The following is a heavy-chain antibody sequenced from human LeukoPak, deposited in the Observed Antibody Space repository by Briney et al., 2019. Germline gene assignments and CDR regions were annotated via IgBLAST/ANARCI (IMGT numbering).Heavy chain of an antibody. D-gene: IGHD4-17*01. CDR3: ALSIGDYAIPFDY. J-gene: IGHJ4*02. CDR2: RKHDGREQ. Sequence: GESLTLSCVASGFNYTKYWMTWVRQSPGKGLEWVANRKHDGREQYYAASVEGRFSLARDNAKNSLYLHMNGLRGEDTAVYYCALSIGDYAIPFDYWGLGTLVTVSS. V-gene: IGHV3-7*01. CDR1: GFNYTKYW.